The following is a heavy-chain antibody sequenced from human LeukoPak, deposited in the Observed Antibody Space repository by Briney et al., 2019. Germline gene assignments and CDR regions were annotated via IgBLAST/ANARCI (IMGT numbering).Heavy chain of an antibody. D-gene: IGHD6-19*01. CDR3: ASSGDSGWYYDYYYGMDV. CDR1: GFTFSTYA. Sequence: GGSLRLSGAASGFTFSTYAMSWVRQAPRKGLEWVSAIRGSGGSTYYADSVKGRFTISRDNSKNTLYLQMNSLRAEDTAVYYCASSGDSGWYYDYYYGMDVWGQGTTVTVSS. J-gene: IGHJ6*02. V-gene: IGHV3-23*01. CDR2: IRGSGGST.